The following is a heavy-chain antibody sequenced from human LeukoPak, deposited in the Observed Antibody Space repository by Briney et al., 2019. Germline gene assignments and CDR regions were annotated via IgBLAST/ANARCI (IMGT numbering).Heavy chain of an antibody. CDR2: ISGSGGST. CDR3: AKSSVGVVPPDFDY. V-gene: IGHV3-23*01. Sequence: GGSLRLSCAASGFTFSSYVMSWVRQAPGKGLEWVSAISGSGGSTYYADSVKGRFTISRDNSKNTLYLQTNSLRAEDTAVYYCAKSSVGVVPPDFDYWGQGTLVTVSS. J-gene: IGHJ4*02. D-gene: IGHD2-2*01. CDR1: GFTFSSYV.